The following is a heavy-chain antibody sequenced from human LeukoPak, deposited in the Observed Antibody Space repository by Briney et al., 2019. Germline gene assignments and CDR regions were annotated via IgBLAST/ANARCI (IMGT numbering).Heavy chain of an antibody. J-gene: IGHJ4*02. CDR1: GFTFSSYS. CDR2: ISSSSSYI. D-gene: IGHD6-19*01. Sequence: PGGSLRLSCAASGFTFSSYSMNWVRQAPGKGLEWVSSISSSSSYIYYADSVKGRFTISRDNAKNSLYLQMNSLRAEDTAVYYCARGSSGWHYYFDYWGQGTLVTVSS. V-gene: IGHV3-21*01. CDR3: ARGSSGWHYYFDY.